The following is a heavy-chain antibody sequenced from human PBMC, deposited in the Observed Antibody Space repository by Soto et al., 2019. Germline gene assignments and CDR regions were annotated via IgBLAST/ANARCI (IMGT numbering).Heavy chain of an antibody. V-gene: IGHV1-3*01. CDR1: GYTFTSYA. CDR2: INAGNGNT. CDR3: AAIGAAAGNLFDY. J-gene: IGHJ4*02. Sequence: GASVKVSCKASGYTFTSYAMHWVRQAPGQRLERMGWINAGNGNTKYSQKFQGRVTITRDTSASTAYMELSSLRSEDTAVYYCAAIGAAAGNLFDYWGQGTLVTVSS. D-gene: IGHD6-13*01.